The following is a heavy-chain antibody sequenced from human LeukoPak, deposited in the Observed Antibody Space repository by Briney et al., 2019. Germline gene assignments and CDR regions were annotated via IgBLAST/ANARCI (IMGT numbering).Heavy chain of an antibody. CDR3: ASGYYDSSGSPNWFDP. Sequence: GGSLRLSCAASGFTFSSYSMNWVRQAPGKGLEWVSSISSSSYIYYADSVKGRFTISRDNAKNSLYLQMNSLRAEDTAVYYCASGYYDSSGSPNWFDPWGQGTLVTVST. V-gene: IGHV3-21*01. CDR1: GFTFSSYS. D-gene: IGHD3-22*01. J-gene: IGHJ5*02. CDR2: ISSSSYI.